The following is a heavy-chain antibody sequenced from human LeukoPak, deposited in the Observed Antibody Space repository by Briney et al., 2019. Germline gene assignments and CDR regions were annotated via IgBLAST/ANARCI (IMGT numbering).Heavy chain of an antibody. D-gene: IGHD3-22*01. CDR2: INPNSGGT. CDR1: GYTLTGYY. Sequence: ASVKVSCKASGYTLTGYYMHWVRQAPGQGLEWMGWINPNSGGTNYAQKFQGRVTMTRDTSISTACMELSRLRSDDTAVYYCARVKHYYDSSDPGVDYWGQGTLVTVSS. CDR3: ARVKHYYDSSDPGVDY. V-gene: IGHV1-2*02. J-gene: IGHJ4*02.